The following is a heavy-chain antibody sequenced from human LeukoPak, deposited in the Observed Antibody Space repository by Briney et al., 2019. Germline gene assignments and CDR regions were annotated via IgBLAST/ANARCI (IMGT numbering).Heavy chain of an antibody. CDR3: ARTQGSSGTLFDY. J-gene: IGHJ4*02. D-gene: IGHD3-22*01. CDR2: IYYSGST. Sequence: SETLSLTCTVSGGSISSYYWSWIRQPPGKGLEWIGYIYYSGSTNYNPSLKSRVTISVDTSKNQFSLKLSSVTAADTAVYYCARTQGSSGTLFDYWGQGTLVTVSS. V-gene: IGHV4-59*08. CDR1: GGSISSYY.